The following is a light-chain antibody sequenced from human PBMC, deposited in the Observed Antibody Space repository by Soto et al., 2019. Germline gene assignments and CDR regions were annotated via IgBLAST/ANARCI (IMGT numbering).Light chain of an antibody. CDR2: KAS. V-gene: IGKV1-5*03. CDR3: QQYNSYWT. J-gene: IGKJ1*01. CDR1: QSISSW. Sequence: DIQMTQSPSTLSASVGDRVTITCRASQSISSWLAWYQQKPGKAPKLLIYKASSLESGAPSRFSGSGSGTESTLTISSLQPDDFATYYCQQYNSYWTFGQGTKVEIK.